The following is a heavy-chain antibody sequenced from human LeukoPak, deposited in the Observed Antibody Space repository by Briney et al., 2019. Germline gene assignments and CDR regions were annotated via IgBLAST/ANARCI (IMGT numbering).Heavy chain of an antibody. CDR2: SNPKNAAT. D-gene: IGHD6-19*01. CDR1: GYTFTRHY. J-gene: IGHJ5*02. Sequence: SVTVSCKASGYTFTRHYLHWLRQAPGQGREWMGWSNPKNAATNYAQGFQGRGTMTRDTSTGTVYMELSSLRSEDTAVYYCASGTGIAVAGTEGWFDPWGQGTLVTVSS. V-gene: IGHV1-2*02. CDR3: ASGTGIAVAGTEGWFDP.